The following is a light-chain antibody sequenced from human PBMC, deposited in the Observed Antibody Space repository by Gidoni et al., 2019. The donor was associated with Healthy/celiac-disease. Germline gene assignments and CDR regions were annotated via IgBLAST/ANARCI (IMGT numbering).Light chain of an antibody. CDR2: GAS. V-gene: IGKV3-20*01. J-gene: IGKJ1*01. Sequence: EIVLTQSPGTLSLSPGERATLSCRASQSVRSSYLAWYQQKPGQAPRLLIYGASSRATGIPDRFSGSGPGTDFTLTISRLEPEDFAVYYCQQYGSSPWTFGQGTKVEIK. CDR3: QQYGSSPWT. CDR1: QSVRSSY.